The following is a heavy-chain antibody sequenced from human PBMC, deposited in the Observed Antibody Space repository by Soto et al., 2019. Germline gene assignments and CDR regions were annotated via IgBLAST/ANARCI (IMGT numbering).Heavy chain of an antibody. CDR3: ARDQDILTGPLYGMDV. V-gene: IGHV4-4*07. CDR2: IYTSGST. D-gene: IGHD3-9*01. J-gene: IGHJ6*02. CDR1: GGSISSYY. Sequence: SETLSLTCTFSGGSISSYYWIWIRQPAVKGLEWIGRIYTSGSTNYNPSLKSRVTMSVDTSKNQFSLKLSSVTAADTAVYYCARDQDILTGPLYGMDVWGQGTTVTVSS.